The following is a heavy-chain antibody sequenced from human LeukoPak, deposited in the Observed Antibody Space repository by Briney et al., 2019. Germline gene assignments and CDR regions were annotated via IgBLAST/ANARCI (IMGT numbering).Heavy chain of an antibody. Sequence: ASVKVSCKASGYTFTSYAISWVRQAPGQGLEWMGWISTYNGKTNYAQKFQGRVTMTTDTSTSTVYLDLTSLRSDDTAVYYCARYYYGSGSYDYWGQGTLVTVSS. CDR2: ISTYNGKT. D-gene: IGHD3-10*01. CDR1: GYTFTSYA. CDR3: ARYYYGSGSYDY. V-gene: IGHV1-18*04. J-gene: IGHJ4*02.